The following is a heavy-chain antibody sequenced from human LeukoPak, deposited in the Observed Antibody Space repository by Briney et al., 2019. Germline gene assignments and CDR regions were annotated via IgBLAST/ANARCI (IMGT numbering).Heavy chain of an antibody. CDR2: ISGSGGST. V-gene: IGHV3-23*01. D-gene: IGHD5-18*01. CDR3: ANFGAMEVVY. CDR1: GFTFSSYS. J-gene: IGHJ4*02. Sequence: GGSLRLSCAASGFTFSSYSMNWVRQAPGKGLEWVSAISGSGGSTYYADSVKGRFTISRDNSKNTLYLQMNSLRAEDTAVYYCANFGAMEVVYWGQGTLVTVSS.